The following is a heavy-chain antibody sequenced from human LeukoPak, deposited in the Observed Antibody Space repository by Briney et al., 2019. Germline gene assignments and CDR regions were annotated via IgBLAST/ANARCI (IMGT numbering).Heavy chain of an antibody. CDR3: AREVAAAGRFDY. J-gene: IGHJ4*02. CDR1: GFTFSSYA. CDR2: IYSGGST. Sequence: GGSLRLSCAASGFTFSSYAMSWVRQAPGKGLEWVSVIYSGGSTYYADSVKGRFTISRDNSKNTLYLQMNSLRAEDTAVYYCAREVAAAGRFDYWGQGTLVTVSS. V-gene: IGHV3-66*01. D-gene: IGHD6-13*01.